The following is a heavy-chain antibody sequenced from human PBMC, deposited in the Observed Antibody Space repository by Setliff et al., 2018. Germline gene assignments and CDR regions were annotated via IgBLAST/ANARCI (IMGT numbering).Heavy chain of an antibody. D-gene: IGHD2-2*01. V-gene: IGHV4-39*07. Sequence: SETLSLTCTVSGDSISSGDSYWSWIRQPPGKGLEWIGEINHSGSTNYNPSLESRVTISVDTSKNQFSLKLSSVTAADTAVYYCARGRYCSGTSCYGGWFDPWGQGTLVTVSS. J-gene: IGHJ5*02. CDR2: INHSGST. CDR3: ARGRYCSGTSCYGGWFDP. CDR1: GDSISSGDSY.